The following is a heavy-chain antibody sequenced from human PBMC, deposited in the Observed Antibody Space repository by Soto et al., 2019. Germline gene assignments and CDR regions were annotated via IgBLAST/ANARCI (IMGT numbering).Heavy chain of an antibody. CDR1: GFTFSNAW. CDR2: IKSKTDGGTT. D-gene: IGHD6-13*01. J-gene: IGHJ6*02. Sequence: GGSLRLSCAASGFTFSNAWMNWVRQAPGKGLEWVGRIKSKTDGGTTDYAAPVKGRFTISRDDSKNTLYLQMNSLKTEDTAVYYCTTPYIAAADVAHYYYYYGMDVWGQGTTVTVSS. CDR3: TTPYIAAADVAHYYYYYGMDV. V-gene: IGHV3-15*07.